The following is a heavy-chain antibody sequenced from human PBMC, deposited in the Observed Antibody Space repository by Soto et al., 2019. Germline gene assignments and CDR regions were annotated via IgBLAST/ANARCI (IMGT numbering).Heavy chain of an antibody. CDR2: LYYSGNN. CDR3: AQALVFTGGVGFDI. Sequence: QVRLQEWGPGLVKPSQTLSLKCSVSGGSITTGGRYWSWIRQLPGKGLEWIGDLYYSGNNYYKASLKSRVAISVVAAKNQFSLNLSSVTAEDMAVYYCAQALVFTGGVGFDIWVQGILVTVSS. D-gene: IGHD2-8*02. V-gene: IGHV4-31*02. J-gene: IGHJ3*02. CDR1: GGSITTGGRY.